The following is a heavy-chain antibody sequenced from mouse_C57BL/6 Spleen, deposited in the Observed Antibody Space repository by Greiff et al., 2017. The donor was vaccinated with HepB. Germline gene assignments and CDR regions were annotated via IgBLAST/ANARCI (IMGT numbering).Heavy chain of an antibody. Sequence: EVQGVESGEGLVKPGGSLKLSCAASGFTFSSYAMSWVRQTPEKRLEWVAYISSGGDYIYYADTVKGRFTISRDNARNTLYLQMSSLKSEDTAMYYCTREWGYGSSYVGYFDVWGTGTTVTVSS. CDR1: GFTFSSYA. J-gene: IGHJ1*03. CDR2: ISSGGDYI. CDR3: TREWGYGSSYVGYFDV. D-gene: IGHD1-1*01. V-gene: IGHV5-9-1*02.